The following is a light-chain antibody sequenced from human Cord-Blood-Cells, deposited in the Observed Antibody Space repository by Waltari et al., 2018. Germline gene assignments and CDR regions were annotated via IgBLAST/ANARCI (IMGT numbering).Light chain of an antibody. V-gene: IGKV1-39*01. Sequence: DIQMTQSPSSLSASVGDRVTITCRASKSISSYLNWYQQKPGKAPKLLIYAASSLQSGVQSRFSGSGSRTDFTLTISSLQPEDFATYYCQQSYSTPRTFGQGTKVEIK. CDR3: QQSYSTPRT. J-gene: IGKJ1*01. CDR1: KSISSY. CDR2: AAS.